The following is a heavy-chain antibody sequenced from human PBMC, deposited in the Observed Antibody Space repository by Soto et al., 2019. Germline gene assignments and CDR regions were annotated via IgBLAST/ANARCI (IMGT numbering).Heavy chain of an antibody. D-gene: IGHD6-19*01. CDR3: ATGSIAVAGTYYYGMDV. J-gene: IGHJ6*02. CDR2: FDPEDGET. V-gene: IGHV1-24*01. CDR1: GYTLTELS. Sequence: ASVKVSCKVSGYTLTELSMHWVRQAPGKGLEWMGGFDPEDGETSYAQKFQGRVTMTEDTSTDTAYMELSSLRSEDTAVYYCATGSIAVAGTYYYGMDVWGQGTTVTVSS.